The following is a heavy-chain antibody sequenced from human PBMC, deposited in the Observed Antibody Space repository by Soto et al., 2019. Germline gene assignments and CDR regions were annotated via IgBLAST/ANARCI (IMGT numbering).Heavy chain of an antibody. CDR3: TRDLNGGNPFDY. V-gene: IGHV1-3*01. D-gene: IGHD2-8*01. J-gene: IGHJ4*02. Sequence: QVQLVQSGAEVKEPGASVRVSCKPSGYTLTIYAIHWVRQAAGHGLEWLGWIDPGSGDATYSQKFQGRITLSRDNSASTFYMDLSSLTSEDTSVYFCTRDLNGGNPFDYWGRGTLVTVSS. CDR1: GYTLTIYA. CDR2: IDPGSGDA.